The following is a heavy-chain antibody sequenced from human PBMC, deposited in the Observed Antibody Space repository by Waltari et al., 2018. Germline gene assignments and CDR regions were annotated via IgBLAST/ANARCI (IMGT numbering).Heavy chain of an antibody. CDR1: GGSISSSNW. CDR3: ASSAGFGQNYDFWSGYYPGPFDY. V-gene: IGHV4-4*02. J-gene: IGHJ4*02. CDR2: IYHSGST. D-gene: IGHD3-3*01. Sequence: QLQESGPGLVKPSGTLSLTCAVSGGSISSSNWWSWVRQPPGKGLEWIGEIYHSGSTNYNPSLKSRVTISVDKSKNQFSLKLSSVTAADTAVYYCASSAGFGQNYDFWSGYYPGPFDYWGQGTLVTVSS.